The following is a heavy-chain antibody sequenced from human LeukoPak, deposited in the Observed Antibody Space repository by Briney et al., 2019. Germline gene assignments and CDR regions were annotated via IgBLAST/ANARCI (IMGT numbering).Heavy chain of an antibody. CDR3: ARDFMFDAFDI. Sequence: SETLSLTCTVSGGSISSYYWSWIRQPPGKGLEWIGYIYYSGSTNYNPSLKSRVTISVDTSKNQFSLKLSSVTAADTAVYYCARDFMFDAFDIWGQGPMVTVSS. CDR1: GGSISSYY. J-gene: IGHJ3*02. V-gene: IGHV4-59*01. CDR2: IYYSGST. D-gene: IGHD3-10*02.